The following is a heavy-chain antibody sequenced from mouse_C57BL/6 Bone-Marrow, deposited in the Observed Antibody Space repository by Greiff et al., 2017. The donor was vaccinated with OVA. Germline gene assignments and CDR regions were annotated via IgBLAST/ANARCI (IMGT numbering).Heavy chain of an antibody. CDR1: GFNIKDDY. J-gene: IGHJ4*01. D-gene: IGHD2-2*01. Sequence: VQLQQSGAELVRPGASVKLSCTASGFNIKDDYMHWVKQRPEQGLEWIGWIDPENGDTEYASKFQGKATITADTSSNTAYLQLSSLTSEDTAVYYCTPLIYYGYPYAMDYWGQGTSVTVSS. CDR2: IDPENGDT. CDR3: TPLIYYGYPYAMDY. V-gene: IGHV14-4*01.